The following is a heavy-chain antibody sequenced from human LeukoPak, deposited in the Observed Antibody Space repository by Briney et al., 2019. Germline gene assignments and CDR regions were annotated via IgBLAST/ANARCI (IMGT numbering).Heavy chain of an antibody. CDR3: AKDGDSSGWYGGMDV. CDR2: ISYDGSNK. Sequence: GGSLRLSCAASGFTFSSYGMHWVRQAPGKGLEWVAVISYDGSNKYYADSVKGRFTISRDNSKNTLYLQMNSLRAEDTAVYYCAKDGDSSGWYGGMDVWGQGTTVTVSS. V-gene: IGHV3-30*18. CDR1: GFTFSSYG. D-gene: IGHD6-19*01. J-gene: IGHJ6*02.